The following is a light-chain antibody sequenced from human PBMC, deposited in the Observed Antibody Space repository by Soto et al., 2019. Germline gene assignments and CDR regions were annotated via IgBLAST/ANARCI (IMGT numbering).Light chain of an antibody. V-gene: IGKV3-15*01. CDR1: QSVNTN. Sequence: EIVMTQSPGTLSVSPGERATLSCRASQSVNTNLAWYQQKPGQAPRLLIYGASTRATGIPAKFSGSGSGTDFTLTISSLQSEDFAVYFCQQYNNWPLTFGGGTKVEIK. CDR3: QQYNNWPLT. CDR2: GAS. J-gene: IGKJ4*01.